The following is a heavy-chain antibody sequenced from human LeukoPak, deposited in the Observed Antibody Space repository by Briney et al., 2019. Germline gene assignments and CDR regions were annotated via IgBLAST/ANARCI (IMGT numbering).Heavy chain of an antibody. J-gene: IGHJ5*02. CDR2: ISGSGGST. CDR3: FDRSPRYCSGGSCYPKSP. V-gene: IGHV3-23*01. Sequence: GGSLRLSCAASGFTFSGYAMSWVRQTPGKGLEWVSAISGSGGSTYYADSVKGRFTISRDNSKNTLYLQMNSLRAEDTAVYYCFDRSPRYCSGGSCYPKSPWGQGTLVTVSS. CDR1: GFTFSGYA. D-gene: IGHD2-15*01.